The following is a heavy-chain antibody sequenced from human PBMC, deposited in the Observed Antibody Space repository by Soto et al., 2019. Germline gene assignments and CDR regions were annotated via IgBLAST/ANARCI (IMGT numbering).Heavy chain of an antibody. CDR2: IYYSGST. Sequence: PSETLSLTCTVSGGSINTPGFYWTWIRQPPGKGLEWIASIYYSGSTYYNPSLQSRVTISVDTSKNQFSLKLGSVTAADTALYYCAKHSDRVVGATTSFDYWGQGTLVTVSS. CDR3: AKHSDRVVGATTSFDY. V-gene: IGHV4-39*01. CDR1: GGSINTPGFY. D-gene: IGHD1-26*01. J-gene: IGHJ4*02.